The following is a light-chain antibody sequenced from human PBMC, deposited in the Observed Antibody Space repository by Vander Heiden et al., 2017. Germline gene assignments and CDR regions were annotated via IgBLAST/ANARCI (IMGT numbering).Light chain of an antibody. V-gene: IGLV2-14*03. CDR2: DGS. CDR1: SSDVGGYNY. CDR3: NSYTSSSLYV. J-gene: IGLJ1*01. Sequence: QSALTQPASVSGSPGQSITISCTGTSSDVGGYNYVPWYQQHPGKAHKPMLYDGSSRPAGVSNHFSGSKSDNATSLTITGLQAEDGADYYCNSYTSSSLYVFGTGTKVTVL.